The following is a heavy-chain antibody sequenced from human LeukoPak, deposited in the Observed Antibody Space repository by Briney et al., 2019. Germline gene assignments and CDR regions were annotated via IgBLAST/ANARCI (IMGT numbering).Heavy chain of an antibody. V-gene: IGHV4-34*01. CDR1: GGSFSGYY. D-gene: IGHD3-10*01. J-gene: IGHJ3*02. CDR3: ARPTASGAFDI. CDR2: INHSGST. Sequence: SETLSLTCAAYGGSFSGYYWSWIRQPPGKGLEWIGEINHSGSTNYNPSLKSRVTISVDTSKNQFSLKLSSVTAADTAVYYCARPTASGAFDIWGQGTMVTVSS.